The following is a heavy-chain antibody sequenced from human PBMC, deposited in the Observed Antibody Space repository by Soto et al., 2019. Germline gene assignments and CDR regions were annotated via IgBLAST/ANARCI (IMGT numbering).Heavy chain of an antibody. V-gene: IGHV2-5*01. D-gene: IGHD3-16*01. CDR2: VYWNDDK. CDR3: GLEWDFGGGTGY. CDR1: GFSLSTTGVG. J-gene: IGHJ4*02. Sequence: QITLKESGPTLVKPTQTLTLTCTFSGFSLSTTGVGLVWIRQPPGEALEWLAIVYWNDDKRYSPSLKTRLTSTQDTSQNQVVLTMTIIDPVDTARCCCGLEWDFGGGTGYWGQGTLVTVSS.